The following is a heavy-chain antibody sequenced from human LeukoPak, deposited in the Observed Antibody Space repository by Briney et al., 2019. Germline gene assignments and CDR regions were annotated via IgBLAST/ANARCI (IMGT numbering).Heavy chain of an antibody. Sequence: SVEVSCKASGGTFSSYAISWVRQAPGQGLEWMGGIIPIFGTANYAQKFQGRVTITTDESTSTAYMELSSLRSEDTAVYYCARALTGDRPYYFDYWGQGTLVTVSS. CDR3: ARALTGDRPYYFDY. CDR2: IIPIFGTA. V-gene: IGHV1-69*05. J-gene: IGHJ4*02. D-gene: IGHD7-27*01. CDR1: GGTFSSYA.